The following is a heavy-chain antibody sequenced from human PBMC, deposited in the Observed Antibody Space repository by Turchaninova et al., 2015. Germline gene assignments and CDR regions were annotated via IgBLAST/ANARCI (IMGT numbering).Heavy chain of an antibody. D-gene: IGHD3/OR15-3a*01. Sequence: EVQLVESGGNLVQPGGSLRLSCAASGFTFSSYAMSWVRQDPGEGLEWVPSISSSGGITKFSAASVKGRFTISRDESENTLHLQMNSLRADDTAVYYCARGGRTGYTRHFDYWGQGTLVTVSS. J-gene: IGHJ4*02. CDR1: GFTFSSYA. CDR2: ISSSGGITK. V-gene: IGHV3-23*04. CDR3: ARGGRTGYTRHFDY.